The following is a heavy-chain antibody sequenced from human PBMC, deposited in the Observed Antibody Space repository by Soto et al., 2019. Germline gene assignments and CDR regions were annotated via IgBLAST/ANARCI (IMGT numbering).Heavy chain of an antibody. J-gene: IGHJ6*02. CDR2: ISSSSSTI. CDR3: ARQYQLLWDYYGMDV. D-gene: IGHD2-2*01. V-gene: IGHV3-48*02. CDR1: GFTFSSYS. Sequence: WGSLRLSCAASGFTFSSYSMNWVRQAPGKGLEWVSYISSSSSTIYYADSVKGRFTISRDNAKNSLYLQMNSLRDEDTAVYYCARQYQLLWDYYGMDVWGQGTTVTVSS.